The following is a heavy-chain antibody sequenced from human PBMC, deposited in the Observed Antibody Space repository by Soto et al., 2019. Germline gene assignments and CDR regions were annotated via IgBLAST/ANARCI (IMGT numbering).Heavy chain of an antibody. CDR2: IYYSGST. Sequence: SETLSLTSTVSGGSISSYYWSWIRQPPGKGLEWIGYIYYSGSTNYNPSLKSRVTISVDTSRNQFSLKLSSVTAADTAVYYCARSSSRSWFDPWGQGTLVTVSS. CDR3: ARSSSRSWFDP. J-gene: IGHJ5*02. V-gene: IGHV4-59*01. CDR1: GGSISSYY.